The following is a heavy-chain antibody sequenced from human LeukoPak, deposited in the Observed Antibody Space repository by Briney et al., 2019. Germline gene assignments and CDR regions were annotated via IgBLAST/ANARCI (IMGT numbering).Heavy chain of an antibody. CDR3: ARGYCSGGSCPGYFDY. J-gene: IGHJ4*02. Sequence: GGSLRLSCAASGFTFSSYAMHWVRQAPGKGLEWVAVIPYDGSNKYYADSVKGRFTISRDNSKNTLYLQMNSLRAEDTAVYYCARGYCSGGSCPGYFDYWGQGTLVTVSS. D-gene: IGHD2-15*01. CDR1: GFTFSSYA. V-gene: IGHV3-30-3*01. CDR2: IPYDGSNK.